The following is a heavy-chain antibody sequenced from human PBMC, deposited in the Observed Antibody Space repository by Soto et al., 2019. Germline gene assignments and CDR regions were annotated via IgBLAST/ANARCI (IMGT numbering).Heavy chain of an antibody. V-gene: IGHV3-23*01. J-gene: IGHJ5*02. CDR3: AKEGDDEGTFGGVIVNYRGWFDP. CDR1: GFTFSSYA. D-gene: IGHD3-16*02. CDR2: ISGSGGST. Sequence: GGSLRLSCAASGFTFSSYAMSWVRQAPGKGLEWVSAISGSGGSTYYADSVKGRFTISRDNSKNTLYLQMNSLRAEDTAVYYCAKEGDDEGTFGGVIVNYRGWFDPWGQGTLVTVSS.